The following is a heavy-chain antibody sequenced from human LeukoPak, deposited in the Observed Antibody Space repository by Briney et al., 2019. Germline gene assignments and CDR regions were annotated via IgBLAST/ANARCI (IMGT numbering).Heavy chain of an antibody. D-gene: IGHD2-2*01. Sequence: SETLSLTCTVSGGSISSSSYYRGWIRQPPGKGLEWIGSIYYSGSTYYNPSLKTRVTISVDTSKNQFSLKLSSVTAADTAVYYCARGIVVVPAASFDYWGQGTLVTVSS. CDR2: IYYSGST. CDR3: ARGIVVVPAASFDY. CDR1: GGSISSSSYY. V-gene: IGHV4-39*01. J-gene: IGHJ4*02.